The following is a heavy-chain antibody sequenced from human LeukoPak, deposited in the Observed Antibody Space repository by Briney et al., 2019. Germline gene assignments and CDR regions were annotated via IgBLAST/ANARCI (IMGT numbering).Heavy chain of an antibody. Sequence: ASVKVSCKVSGYTLTELSMHWVRQAPGQGLEWMGRINPNSGGTNYAQKFQGRVTMTRDTSISTAYMELSRLRSDDTAVYYCASNIAVADSFDPWGQGTLVTVSS. CDR1: GYTLTELS. D-gene: IGHD6-19*01. CDR3: ASNIAVADSFDP. CDR2: INPNSGGT. J-gene: IGHJ5*02. V-gene: IGHV1-2*06.